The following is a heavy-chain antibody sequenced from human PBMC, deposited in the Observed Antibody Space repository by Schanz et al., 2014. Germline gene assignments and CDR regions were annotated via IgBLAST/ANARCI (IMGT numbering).Heavy chain of an antibody. CDR2: ISGGGGTT. Sequence: EVQLLESGGGLVQPGGSLRLSCAASGFTFSSYAMSWVRQAPGKGLEWVSAISGGGGTTYYADSVKGRVTISRDNAKNTLYLQMKSLRAEDTAVYYCARVKYCTITRCYRTESEGIYYMDVWGKGTTVTVSS. CDR3: ARVKYCTITRCYRTESEGIYYMDV. J-gene: IGHJ6*03. V-gene: IGHV3-23*01. D-gene: IGHD2-2*01. CDR1: GFTFSSYA.